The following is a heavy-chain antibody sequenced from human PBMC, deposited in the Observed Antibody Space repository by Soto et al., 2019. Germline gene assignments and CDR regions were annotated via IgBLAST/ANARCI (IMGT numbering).Heavy chain of an antibody. D-gene: IGHD2-21*01. CDR1: GFTFSSYG. V-gene: IGHV3-33*01. Sequence: GGSLRLSCAASGFTFSSYGMHWVRQAPGKGLEWVAVIWYDGSNKYYADSVKGRFTISRDNSKNTLYLQMNSLRAEDTAVYYCAREPSIWPGGFDYWGQGTLVTVSS. CDR2: IWYDGSNK. J-gene: IGHJ4*02. CDR3: AREPSIWPGGFDY.